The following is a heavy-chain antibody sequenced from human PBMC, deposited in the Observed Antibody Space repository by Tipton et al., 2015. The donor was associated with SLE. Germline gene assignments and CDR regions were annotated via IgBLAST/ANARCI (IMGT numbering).Heavy chain of an antibody. CDR3: ARGQLVNAFDI. Sequence: TLSLTCTVSGGSISSYYWSWIRQPPGKGLEWIGYIYYSGSTNYNPSLKSRVTISVDTSKNQFSLKLSSVTAADTAVYYCARGQLVNAFDIWGQGTMVIVSS. CDR1: GGSISSYY. CDR2: IYYSGST. D-gene: IGHD6-13*01. J-gene: IGHJ3*02. V-gene: IGHV4-59*01.